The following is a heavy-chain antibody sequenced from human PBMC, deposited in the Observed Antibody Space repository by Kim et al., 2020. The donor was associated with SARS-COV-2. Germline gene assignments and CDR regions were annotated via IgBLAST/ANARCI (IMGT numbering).Heavy chain of an antibody. Sequence: GGSLRLSCAASGFTFSSYSMNWVRQAPGKGLEWVSSISSSSSYIYYADSVKGRFTISRDNAKNSLYLQMNSLRAEDTAVYYCARTDYYDSSGYYYGDWFDPWGQGTLVTVSS. CDR2: ISSSSSYI. D-gene: IGHD3-22*01. CDR3: ARTDYYDSSGYYYGDWFDP. CDR1: GFTFSSYS. J-gene: IGHJ5*02. V-gene: IGHV3-21*01.